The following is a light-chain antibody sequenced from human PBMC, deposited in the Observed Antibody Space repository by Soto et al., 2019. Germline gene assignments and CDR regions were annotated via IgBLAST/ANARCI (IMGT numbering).Light chain of an antibody. J-gene: IGKJ4*01. Sequence: DIQVTQSPSSVSASVGDRVTITCRTSQDVSSWLAWYQQKPGKAPELLIYSASTLQTGVPSRFSGSGSGTDFTLTISSRQPEDFATYYCQPANSFPLTFGGGTKVEIK. CDR3: QPANSFPLT. CDR1: QDVSSW. CDR2: SAS. V-gene: IGKV1-12*01.